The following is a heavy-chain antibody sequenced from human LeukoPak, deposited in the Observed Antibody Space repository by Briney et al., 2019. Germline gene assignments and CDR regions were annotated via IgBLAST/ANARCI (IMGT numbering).Heavy chain of an antibody. CDR2: IRYDCNNK. CDR3: AKAMWEILTGPHYYYYYMAV. CDR1: RFTFSSYG. Sequence: GGSQSLYCAACRFTFSSYGLLWLRQATDKGLVCVTFIRYDCNNKFCAVFVRRLFTINRDNSKNTLYLQMNSMRAEDTAVYYCAKAMWEILTGPHYYYYYMAVWGKGTTVTVSS. J-gene: IGHJ6*03. V-gene: IGHV3-30*02. D-gene: IGHD3-9*01.